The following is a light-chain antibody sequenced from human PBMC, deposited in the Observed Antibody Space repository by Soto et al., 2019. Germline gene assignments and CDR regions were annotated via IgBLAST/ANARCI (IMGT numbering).Light chain of an antibody. J-gene: IGKJ1*01. Sequence: EIVLTQSPGTLSLSPGERATLSCRASQTVSRSFLAWYQQKPGQAPRLLMYGASSRATGIPDRFSGSGSGTDFTLTISRLEPEDFEVYYCQQYGSSPWTFGQGTKVDIK. CDR2: GAS. CDR1: QTVSRSF. CDR3: QQYGSSPWT. V-gene: IGKV3-20*01.